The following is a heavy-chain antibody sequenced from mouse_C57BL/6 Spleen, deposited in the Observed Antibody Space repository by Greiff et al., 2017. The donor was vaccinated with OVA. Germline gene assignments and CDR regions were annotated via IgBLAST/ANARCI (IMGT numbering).Heavy chain of an antibody. J-gene: IGHJ2*01. Sequence: EVQVVESGPGLVKPSQSLSLTCSVTGYSITSGYYWNWIRQFPGNKLEWMGYISYDGSNNYNPSLKNRISITRDTSKNQFFLKLNSVTTEDTATYYCARGPYSNYFDYWGQGTTLTVSS. D-gene: IGHD2-5*01. CDR3: ARGPYSNYFDY. V-gene: IGHV3-6*01. CDR2: ISYDGSN. CDR1: GYSITSGYY.